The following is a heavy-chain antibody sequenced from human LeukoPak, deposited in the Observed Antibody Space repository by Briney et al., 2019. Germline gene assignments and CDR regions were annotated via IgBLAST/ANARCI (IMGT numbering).Heavy chain of an antibody. Sequence: PGGSLRLSCAASGFTFSSYSMNWVRQAPGKGLEWVSSVSSSSSYIYYADSVKGRFTISRDNAKNSLYLQMNSLRAEDTAVYYCARDTYYYGSGSYSISAEFDYWGQGTLVTVSS. D-gene: IGHD3-10*01. CDR2: VSSSSSYI. J-gene: IGHJ4*02. V-gene: IGHV3-21*01. CDR1: GFTFSSYS. CDR3: ARDTYYYGSGSYSISAEFDY.